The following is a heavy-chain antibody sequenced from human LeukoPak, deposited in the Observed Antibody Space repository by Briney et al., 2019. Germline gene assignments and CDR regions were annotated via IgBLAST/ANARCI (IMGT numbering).Heavy chain of an antibody. Sequence: ASVKVSCKASGYTFTSYGISWVRQAPGQGLEWMGWISAYNGNTNYAQKLQGRVTMTTDTSTSTAYMELRSLRSDDTAVYYCARGYSSGWFMGPEDYWGQGTLVTVSS. J-gene: IGHJ4*02. D-gene: IGHD6-19*01. CDR3: ARGYSSGWFMGPEDY. CDR2: ISAYNGNT. V-gene: IGHV1-18*01. CDR1: GYTFTSYG.